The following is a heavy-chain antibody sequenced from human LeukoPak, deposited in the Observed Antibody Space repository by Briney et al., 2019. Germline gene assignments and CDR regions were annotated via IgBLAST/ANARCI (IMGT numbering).Heavy chain of an antibody. V-gene: IGHV4-31*03. CDR3: ARGRYCSGGICYFDY. J-gene: IGHJ4*02. Sequence: SETLSLTCTVSGGSISSGGYYWSWIRQHPGKGLEWIGYIYYSGSTYYNPSLKSRVTISVDTSKNQFSLKLSSVTAADTAVYFCARGRYCSGGICYFDYWGQGTLVTVSS. CDR2: IYYSGST. CDR1: GGSISSGGYY. D-gene: IGHD2-15*01.